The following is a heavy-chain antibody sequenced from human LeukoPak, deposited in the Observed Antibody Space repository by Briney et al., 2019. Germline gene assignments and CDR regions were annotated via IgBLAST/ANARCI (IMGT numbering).Heavy chain of an antibody. Sequence: SATLSLTCTVSGASVTDYYWSWIRQSPGKGLEWIGYIHHSGNSDYNPSLRSRVTTSLDTSKNQFSLNLISVTAADTAVYYCTRGHWGLQSWSQGTLVTVSS. D-gene: IGHD7-27*01. J-gene: IGHJ5*02. CDR2: IHHSGNS. V-gene: IGHV4-59*02. CDR3: TRGHWGLQS. CDR1: GASVTDYY.